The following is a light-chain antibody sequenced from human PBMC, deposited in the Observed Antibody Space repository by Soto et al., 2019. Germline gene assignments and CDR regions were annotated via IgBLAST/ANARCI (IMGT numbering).Light chain of an antibody. Sequence: EIVLTQSPGTLSLSPGERATLSCRASQSVSSYYLAWYQQKPGQAPRRLIYAASSRATGIPDRFSGGGSGTDFTRTISRLEPEDFAVYYCQQCGSSPWTFGQGTKVEIK. CDR2: AAS. J-gene: IGKJ1*01. V-gene: IGKV3-20*01. CDR1: QSVSSYY. CDR3: QQCGSSPWT.